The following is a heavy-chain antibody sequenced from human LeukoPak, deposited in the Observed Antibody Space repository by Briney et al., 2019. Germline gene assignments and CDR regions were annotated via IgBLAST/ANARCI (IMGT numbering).Heavy chain of an antibody. J-gene: IGHJ3*02. CDR3: ARDNTYYYDSSGYFDAFDI. CDR2: INWNGGST. CDR1: GFTFDDYG. V-gene: IGHV3-20*04. D-gene: IGHD3-22*01. Sequence: GGSLRLSCAASGFTFDDYGMSWVRQAPGKGLEWVSGINWNGGSTGYADSVKGRFTISRDNAKSPLYLQMNSLRAEDTALYYCARDNTYYYDSSGYFDAFDIWGQGTMVTVSS.